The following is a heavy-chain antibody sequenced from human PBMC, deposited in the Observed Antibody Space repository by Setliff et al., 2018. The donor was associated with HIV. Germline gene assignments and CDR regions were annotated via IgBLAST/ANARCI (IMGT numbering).Heavy chain of an antibody. CDR2: LSEGGYDT. CDR3: AKGAVPAAIGGYYFDS. CDR1: GFTFSRYP. Sequence: GGSLRLSCAASGFTFSRYPMSWVRQAPGKGLEWVSSLSEGGYDTYYADSVKARFTISRDNSKNTLYLQMNSLRAEDTAVYFCAKGAVPAAIGGYYFDSWGQGTLVTVSS. V-gene: IGHV3-23*01. J-gene: IGHJ4*02. D-gene: IGHD2-2*01.